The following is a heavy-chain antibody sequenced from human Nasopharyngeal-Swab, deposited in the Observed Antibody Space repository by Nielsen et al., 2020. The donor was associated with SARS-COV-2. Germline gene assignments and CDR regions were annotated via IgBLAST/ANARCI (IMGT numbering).Heavy chain of an antibody. CDR1: GGTFSSYA. Sequence: SVKVSCKASGGTFSSYAISWVRQAPGQGLEWMGGIIPIFGTANYAQKFQGRVTITADESTSTAYMELSTLRSEDTAVYYCARDRYDILTGYYPPPYYGMDVWGQGTTVTVSS. D-gene: IGHD3-9*01. CDR2: IIPIFGTA. J-gene: IGHJ6*02. CDR3: ARDRYDILTGYYPPPYYGMDV. V-gene: IGHV1-69*13.